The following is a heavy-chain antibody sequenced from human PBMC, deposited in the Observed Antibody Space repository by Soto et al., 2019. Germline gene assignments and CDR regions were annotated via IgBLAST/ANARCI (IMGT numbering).Heavy chain of an antibody. CDR2: INHSGST. J-gene: IGHJ6*03. Sequence: PSETLSLTCAVYGGSFSGYYWSWIRQPPGKGLEWIGEINHSGSTNYNPSLKSRVTISVDTSKNQFSLKLSSVTAADTAVYYCARGKVVVPAAILAYYYYMDVWGKGTTVTVS. D-gene: IGHD2-2*01. V-gene: IGHV4-34*01. CDR3: ARGKVVVPAAILAYYYYMDV. CDR1: GGSFSGYY.